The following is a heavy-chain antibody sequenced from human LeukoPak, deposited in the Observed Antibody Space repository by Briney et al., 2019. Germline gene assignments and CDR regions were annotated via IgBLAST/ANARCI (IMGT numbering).Heavy chain of an antibody. Sequence: PGGSLRLSCAASGFTFSSYSMNWVRQALGKGLEWVSSISSSSSYIYYADSVKGRFTISRGNAKNSLYLQMNSLRAEDTAVYYCARDATVTTPYFDYWGQGTLVTVSS. CDR3: ARDATVTTPYFDY. V-gene: IGHV3-21*01. CDR2: ISSSSSYI. J-gene: IGHJ4*02. D-gene: IGHD4-17*01. CDR1: GFTFSSYS.